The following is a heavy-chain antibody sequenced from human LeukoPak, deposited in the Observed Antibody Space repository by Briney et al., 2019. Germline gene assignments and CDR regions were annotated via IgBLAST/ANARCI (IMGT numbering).Heavy chain of an antibody. V-gene: IGHV3-48*03. J-gene: IGHJ4*02. CDR1: GFTFSNYE. D-gene: IGHD6-19*01. CDR3: AREIVSAVAGNFDY. Sequence: PGGSLRLSCAASGFTFSNYEMNWVRQAPGKGLEWVSYISSSGSTRTYADSVKGRFTISRDNAKNSLSLEMNSLRAEDTAVYYCAREIVSAVAGNFDYWGQGALVTVSS. CDR2: ISSSGSTR.